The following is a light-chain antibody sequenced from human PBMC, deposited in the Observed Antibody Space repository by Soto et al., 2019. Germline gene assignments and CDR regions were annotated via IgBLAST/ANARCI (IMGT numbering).Light chain of an antibody. Sequence: DIQMTQSTSTLSASVGDRVTITCRASQSVGSFLAWYQQKPGKAPNVLIYDASTVENGVPSRFSGSGSGTEFTLTISSLQPDDFATYYCQQYNSYSPRTFGQGTKVDIK. J-gene: IGKJ1*01. CDR3: QQYNSYSPRT. CDR1: QSVGSF. V-gene: IGKV1-5*01. CDR2: DAS.